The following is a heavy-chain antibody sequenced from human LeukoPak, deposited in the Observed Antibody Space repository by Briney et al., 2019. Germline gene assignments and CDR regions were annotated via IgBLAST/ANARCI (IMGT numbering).Heavy chain of an antibody. D-gene: IGHD5-18*01. J-gene: IGHJ4*02. V-gene: IGHV3-74*01. Sequence: GGSLRLSCAASGFGFSRYWMHWVRQAPGTGLKWVSRIYRDGSTTDYADSVKGRFTISRDNAKTSLYLQMNSLRAEDTAVYYCARDLSGVTGYTYGRGIDYWGQGTLVTVSS. CDR1: GFGFSRYW. CDR3: ARDLSGVTGYTYGRGIDY. CDR2: IYRDGSTT.